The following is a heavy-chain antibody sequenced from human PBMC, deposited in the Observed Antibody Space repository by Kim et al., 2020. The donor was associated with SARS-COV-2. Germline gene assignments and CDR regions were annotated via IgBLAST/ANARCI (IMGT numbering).Heavy chain of an antibody. V-gene: IGHV1-18*01. CDR1: GYTFAAYG. Sequence: ASVKVSCKASGYTFAAYGISWVRQARGQGLEWMGGIGAYNGMSDYGQTFHDRITMTTDISSSIAYLEVRSLRSDDTAIYYCARGGRGDHFYNGMDVWGQGTAVSV. CDR2: IGAYNGMS. CDR3: ARGGRGDHFYNGMDV. D-gene: IGHD2-21*02. J-gene: IGHJ6*02.